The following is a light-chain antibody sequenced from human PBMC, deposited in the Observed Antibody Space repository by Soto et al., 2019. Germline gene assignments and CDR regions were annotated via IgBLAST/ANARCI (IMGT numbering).Light chain of an antibody. CDR3: QQSYSTPFT. J-gene: IGKJ3*01. CDR2: AAS. CDR1: QSISIY. V-gene: IGKV1-39*01. Sequence: DIQMTQSPSSLSASVGDRVTITCRASQSISIYLNWYQQKPGKAPKLLIYAASNLQSGVPSRFSGSGSGTDFTLIISSLQPEDFATYYCQQSYSTPFTFGPGTKVDIK.